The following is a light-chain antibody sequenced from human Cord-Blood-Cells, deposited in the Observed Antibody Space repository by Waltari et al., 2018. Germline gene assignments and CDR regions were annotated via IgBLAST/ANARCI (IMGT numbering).Light chain of an antibody. CDR1: SSDVGGYNL. CDR3: CSYAGSSTYV. J-gene: IGLJ1*01. V-gene: IGLV2-23*02. CDR2: EVS. Sequence: QSALPQPASVSGSPGQSITISCTGTSSDVGGYNLVSWYQPHPGKAPKPMIYEVSKRPSGVSNRFSGSKSGNTASLTISGLQAEDEADYYCCSYAGSSTYVFGTGTKVTVL.